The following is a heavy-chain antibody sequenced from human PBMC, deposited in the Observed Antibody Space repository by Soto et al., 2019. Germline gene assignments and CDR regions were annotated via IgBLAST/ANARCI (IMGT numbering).Heavy chain of an antibody. V-gene: IGHV1-18*01. Sequence: GASVKVSCKASGYTFTSYGISWVRQAPGQGLEWMGWISAYNGNTNYAQKLQGRVTVTTDTSTSTAYMELRSLRSDDTAVYYCARVSSSFGMDVWGQGTTVTVSS. CDR3: ARVSSSFGMDV. D-gene: IGHD6-6*01. CDR1: GYTFTSYG. J-gene: IGHJ6*02. CDR2: ISAYNGNT.